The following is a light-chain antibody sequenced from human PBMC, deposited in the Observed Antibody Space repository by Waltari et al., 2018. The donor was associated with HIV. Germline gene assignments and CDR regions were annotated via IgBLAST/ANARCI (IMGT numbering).Light chain of an antibody. CDR3: SSYTTNTTPVV. J-gene: IGLJ2*01. Sequence: QSALTQPASVSGSPGQSITLSCTGTGNDIGDYDYVSWYQQYPGKAPKLMIFDVRKRPSGISNRFSGSKSGDTAFLTISGLQAEDEADYYCSSYTTNTTPVVFGGGTKLTVL. CDR2: DVR. CDR1: GNDIGDYDY. V-gene: IGLV2-14*03.